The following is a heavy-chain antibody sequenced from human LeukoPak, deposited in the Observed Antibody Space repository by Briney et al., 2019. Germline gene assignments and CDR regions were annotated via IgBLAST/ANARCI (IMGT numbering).Heavy chain of an antibody. Sequence: GSLKLSCAASGFTFSGSAMHWVRQASGKGLEWVGRIRSKANSYATAYAASVKGRFTISRDDSKNTAYLQMNSLKTEDTAVYYRTRRVKNYYGMDVWGPGTTVTDSS. D-gene: IGHD3-3*01. CDR3: TRRVKNYYGMDV. CDR1: GFTFSGSA. J-gene: IGHJ6*01. CDR2: IRSKANSYAT. V-gene: IGHV3-73*01.